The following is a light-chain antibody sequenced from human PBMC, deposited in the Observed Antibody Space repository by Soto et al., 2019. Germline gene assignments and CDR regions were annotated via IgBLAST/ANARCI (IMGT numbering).Light chain of an antibody. J-gene: IGKJ5*01. CDR3: QQYGSSPTST. CDR1: QRVSSSY. Sequence: IVLTQCAGTLSLSPGERATLACRASQRVSSSYLAWYWQKPGQATRLLXXGQXSRAAGIPDRFSGSGSGTDFTLTISRLKPEDFAVYYCQQYGSSPTSTFGQGTRLEIK. V-gene: IGKV3-20*01. CDR2: GQX.